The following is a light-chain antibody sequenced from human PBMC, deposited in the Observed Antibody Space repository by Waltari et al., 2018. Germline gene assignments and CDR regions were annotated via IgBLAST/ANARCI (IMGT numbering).Light chain of an antibody. CDR2: RSN. Sequence: QSVLTQPPSASGTPGQRVTISCSGSSSNIGTNYIYCYQPLPATAPKLLIYRSNQRPSGVPDRFSGSKSGTSASLAISGLRSEDEADYYCAAWDDSLSGWVFGGGTKLTVL. J-gene: IGLJ3*02. CDR3: AAWDDSLSGWV. CDR1: SSNIGTNY. V-gene: IGLV1-47*01.